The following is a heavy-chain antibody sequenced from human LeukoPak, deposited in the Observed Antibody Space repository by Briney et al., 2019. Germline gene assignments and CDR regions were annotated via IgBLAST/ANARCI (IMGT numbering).Heavy chain of an antibody. CDR3: ARHGGIAAAGIDY. Sequence: GESLKISCKGSGYIFSINWIGWVRQMPGKGLEWMGIIYPGDSDTRYNPSFRGQVVISADKSISTAYLQWSSLKASDTAMYYCARHGGIAAAGIDYWGQGTLVTVSS. CDR2: IYPGDSDT. J-gene: IGHJ4*02. CDR1: GYIFSINW. D-gene: IGHD6-13*01. V-gene: IGHV5-51*01.